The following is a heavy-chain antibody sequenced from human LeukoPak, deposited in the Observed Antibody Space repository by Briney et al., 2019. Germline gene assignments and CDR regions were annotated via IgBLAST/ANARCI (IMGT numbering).Heavy chain of an antibody. V-gene: IGHV4-38-2*01. J-gene: IGHJ5*02. Sequence: SETLSLTCAVSGYSISSGYYWGWIRPPPGKGLEWIGSIYYSGSTYYNPSLKSRVTISVDTSKNQFSLKLSSVTAADTAVYYCARRVYRGRYCSGGSCYSEPGRPNWFDPWGQGTLVTVSS. CDR2: IYYSGST. CDR1: GYSISSGYY. CDR3: ARRVYRGRYCSGGSCYSEPGRPNWFDP. D-gene: IGHD2-15*01.